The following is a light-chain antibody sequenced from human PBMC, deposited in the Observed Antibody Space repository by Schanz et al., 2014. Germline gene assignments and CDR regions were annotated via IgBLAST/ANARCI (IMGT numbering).Light chain of an antibody. Sequence: QSALTQPASVSGSPGQSTTISCTGTSSDVGAYNYVSWYQQHPGKAPKLIIYDVSNRPSGVSNRFSGSKSGNTASLTISGLQAEDEADYYCSSYTSSNTGVFGGGTKLTVL. CDR2: DVS. J-gene: IGLJ3*02. V-gene: IGLV2-14*01. CDR3: SSYTSSNTGV. CDR1: SSDVGAYNY.